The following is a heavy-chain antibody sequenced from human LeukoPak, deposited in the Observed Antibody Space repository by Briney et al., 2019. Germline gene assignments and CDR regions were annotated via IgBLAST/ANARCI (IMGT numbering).Heavy chain of an antibody. CDR3: ARFLKNPVNRRGPANYYMDV. CDR2: MNPKSGNT. CDR1: GYTFSTYD. Sequence: GASVKVSCKAAGYTFSTYDISWVRQATGQGLEWMGWMNPKSGNTLYAQKLQGRVTMTRNTSISTAYMELSSVRSEDTAVYYCARFLKNPVNRRGPANYYMDVWGKGTTVTISS. J-gene: IGHJ6*03. V-gene: IGHV1-8*01. D-gene: IGHD2/OR15-2a*01.